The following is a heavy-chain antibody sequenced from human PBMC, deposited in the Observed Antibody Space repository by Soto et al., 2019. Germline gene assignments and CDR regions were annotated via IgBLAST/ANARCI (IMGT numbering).Heavy chain of an antibody. D-gene: IGHD6-19*01. Sequence: EVQLVESGGGLVQPGGSLRLSCVASGFTFRSSWMHWVLQAPGKGLVWVSRINSDASTKNYADYVEGRFTIARDNAENTLYLQMDSLTAEDTAVYYCARGPTGWYGYDYWGQGTLVTVSS. CDR1: GFTFRSSW. J-gene: IGHJ4*02. CDR3: ARGPTGWYGYDY. CDR2: INSDASTK. V-gene: IGHV3-74*01.